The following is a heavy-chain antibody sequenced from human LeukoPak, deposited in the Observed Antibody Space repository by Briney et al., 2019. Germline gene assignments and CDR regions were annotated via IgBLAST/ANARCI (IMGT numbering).Heavy chain of an antibody. CDR1: GGTFSSYA. D-gene: IGHD7-27*01. CDR2: INPNSGGT. V-gene: IGHV1-2*02. Sequence: ASVKVSCKASGGTFSSYAISWVRQAPGQGLEWMGWINPNSGGTNYAQKFQGRVTMTRDTSISTAYMELSRLRSDDTAVYYCARESLGIRRHWFDPWGQGTLVTVSS. J-gene: IGHJ5*02. CDR3: ARESLGIRRHWFDP.